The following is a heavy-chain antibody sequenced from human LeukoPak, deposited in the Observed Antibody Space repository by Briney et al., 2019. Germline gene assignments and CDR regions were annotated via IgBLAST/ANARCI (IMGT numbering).Heavy chain of an antibody. CDR2: IYYSGST. Sequence: SETLSLTCTVSGGSISSSSYYWGWIRQPPGKGLEWIGSIYYSGSTYYNPSLKSRVTISVDTSKNQFSLKLSSVTAADTAVYYCARGSLQRVPPDWFDPWGQGTLVTVSS. CDR3: ARGSLQRVPPDWFDP. D-gene: IGHD6-13*01. V-gene: IGHV4-39*07. J-gene: IGHJ5*02. CDR1: GGSISSSSYY.